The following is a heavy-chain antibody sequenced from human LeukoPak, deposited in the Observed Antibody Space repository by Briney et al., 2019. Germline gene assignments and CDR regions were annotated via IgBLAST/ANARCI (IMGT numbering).Heavy chain of an antibody. CDR1: GFTFSGNW. D-gene: IGHD4-11*01. V-gene: IGHV3-7*01. CDR3: ARGQFWFDY. CDR2: IKQDGSEK. Sequence: GGSLRLSCAASGFTFSGNWMTWVRQAPGKGLEWVASIKQDGSEKYYVDPVKGRFSISRDNAKNSLYLQMNSLTAEDTALYFCARGQFWFDYWGQGAQVTVS. J-gene: IGHJ4*02.